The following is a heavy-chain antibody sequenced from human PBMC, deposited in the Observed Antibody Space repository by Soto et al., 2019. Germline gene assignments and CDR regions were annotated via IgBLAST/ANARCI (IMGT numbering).Heavy chain of an antibody. CDR2: ISYDGSNK. J-gene: IGHJ5*02. V-gene: IGHV3-30-3*01. CDR1: GFTFSSYA. CDR3: ARDARYSSSWYNWFDP. Sequence: GGSLRLSYAASGFTFSSYAMHWVRQAPGKGLEWVAVISYDGSNKYYADSVKGRFTISRDNSKNTLYLQMNSLRAEDTAVYYCARDARYSSSWYNWFDPWGQGTLVTVSS. D-gene: IGHD6-13*01.